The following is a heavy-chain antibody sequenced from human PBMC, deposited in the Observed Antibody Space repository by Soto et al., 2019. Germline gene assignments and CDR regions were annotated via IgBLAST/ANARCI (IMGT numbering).Heavy chain of an antibody. V-gene: IGHV3-15*01. CDR3: ATNSGDY. CDR1: GFSLTNAW. J-gene: IGHJ4*02. Sequence: PGGSLRLSCAASGFSLTNAWMIWVRQAPGKGLEWVGRIKSKTDGGRSKSDGGTIDYAAPVKGRFTISRDDLRNTLYLHMNSLKTEDTAVYFCATNSGDYWGQGTLVTVSS. CDR2: IKSKTDGGRSKSDGGTI. D-gene: IGHD2-21*01.